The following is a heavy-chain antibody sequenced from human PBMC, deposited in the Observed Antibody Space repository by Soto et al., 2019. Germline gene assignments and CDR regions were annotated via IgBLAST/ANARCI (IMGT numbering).Heavy chain of an antibody. J-gene: IGHJ4*02. V-gene: IGHV3-15*01. D-gene: IGHD6-19*01. CDR3: TTEYSGGYYN. CDR2: IKSKSDGGTT. Sequence: EVQLVESGGGLVKPGGSLRLSCAASGFTFSNAWMSWVRQATGKGLEWVGRIKSKSDGGTTDHAAPVKGRVTISRDDSKNTLFLQMNSLKTEDTGVYYCTTEYSGGYYNWGQGTLVTVSS. CDR1: GFTFSNAW.